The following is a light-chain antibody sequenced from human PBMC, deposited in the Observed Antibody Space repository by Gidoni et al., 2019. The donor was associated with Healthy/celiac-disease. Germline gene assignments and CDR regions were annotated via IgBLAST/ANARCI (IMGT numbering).Light chain of an antibody. CDR3: QQYNSHST. J-gene: IGKJ3*01. Sequence: DIHMTQSPSTLSASVGDRVTITCRASQSISGWLDWYQQKPGKAPKLLIYKASSLESGVPSRFSGSGSGTEFTFTISSLQPDDFATYYCQQYNSHSTFGPGTKVDIK. CDR1: QSISGW. CDR2: KAS. V-gene: IGKV1-5*03.